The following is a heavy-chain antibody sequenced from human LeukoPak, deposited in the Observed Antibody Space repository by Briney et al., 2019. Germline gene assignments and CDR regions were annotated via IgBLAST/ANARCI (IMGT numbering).Heavy chain of an antibody. D-gene: IGHD2-21*01. CDR2: INGRGLT. CDR3: AKEAAHCGSGSYFLNDY. CDR1: GFTFSNYG. J-gene: IGHJ4*02. Sequence: GGSLRLSCAASGFTFSNYGMSWVRQAPGKGLEWVSSINGRGLTFYSDSVKGRFTISRDNSQNTLYLQMNSPRVEDTAVYYCAKEAAHCGSGSYFLNDYWGQGTLVTVSS. V-gene: IGHV3-23*01.